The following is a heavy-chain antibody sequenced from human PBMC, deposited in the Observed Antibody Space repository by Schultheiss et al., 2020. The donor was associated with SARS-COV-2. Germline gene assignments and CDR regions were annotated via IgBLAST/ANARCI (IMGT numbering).Heavy chain of an antibody. D-gene: IGHD5-12*01. CDR2: IKQDGSEK. CDR1: GFTFSSYW. Sequence: GESLKISCAASGFTFSSYWMSWVRQAPGKGLEWVANIKQDGSEKYYVDSVKGRFTISRDNAKNSLYLQMNSLRAEDTALYYCAKDSGYAEFDYWGQGTLVTVSS. V-gene: IGHV3-7*03. CDR3: AKDSGYAEFDY. J-gene: IGHJ4*02.